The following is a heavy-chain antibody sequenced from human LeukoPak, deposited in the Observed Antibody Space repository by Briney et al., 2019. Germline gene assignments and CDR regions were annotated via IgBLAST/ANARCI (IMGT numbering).Heavy chain of an antibody. CDR2: INPYNGNT. CDR1: GYTFRSYG. Sequence: ASVKVSCKASGYTFRSYGISWARQAPGQRLEWMGWINPYNGNTNYAQKLQGRVTMTTDTFTSTAYMELRSLRSDDTAVYYCGRGLGDGYNLDYWGQGTLVTVSS. CDR3: GRGLGDGYNLDY. D-gene: IGHD5-24*01. V-gene: IGHV1-18*01. J-gene: IGHJ4*02.